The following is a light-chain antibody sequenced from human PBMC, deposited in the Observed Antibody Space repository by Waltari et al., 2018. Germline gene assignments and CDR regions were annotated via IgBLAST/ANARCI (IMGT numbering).Light chain of an antibody. CDR2: KDT. V-gene: IGLV3-25*03. CDR1: ALPNQY. CDR3: QSTYSGGFIYV. Sequence: SFELTQPPSVSVYPGQTATIPCSGAALPNQYAYWYQQKPCHAPVLMLYKDTDRPPGIPEWCSGSRSGKIVTLTISGVQAEDEDDYYCQSTYSGGFIYVFGTGTEVTVL. J-gene: IGLJ1*01.